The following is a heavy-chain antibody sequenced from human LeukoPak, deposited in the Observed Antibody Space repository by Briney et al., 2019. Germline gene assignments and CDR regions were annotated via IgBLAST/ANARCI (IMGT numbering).Heavy chain of an antibody. J-gene: IGHJ4*02. Sequence: PGGALRLSCAASGFPLRNYWMDGVRHAPGKGLVWVARVKGDRSITDYADSVKGRFTISRDNAKNTLYLQMYSLRAEDTAAYYCVRDGDDYNFDYWGQGSLVTVSS. CDR2: VKGDRSIT. V-gene: IGHV3-74*01. CDR3: VRDGDDYNFDY. CDR1: GFPLRNYW. D-gene: IGHD5-24*01.